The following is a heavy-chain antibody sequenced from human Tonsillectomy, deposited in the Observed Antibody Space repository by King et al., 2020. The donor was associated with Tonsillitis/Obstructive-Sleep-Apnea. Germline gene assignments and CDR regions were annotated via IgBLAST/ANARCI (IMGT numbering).Heavy chain of an antibody. V-gene: IGHV3-7*03. CDR3: ARGVYCSGGSCYLAAFDI. Sequence: VQLVESGGGFVQPGGSLRLSCAASGFTFSSYWMSWVRQAPGKGLEWVANIKQVGSEKYYVDSVKGRFTISRDNAKNSLYLQMNSLRAEDTAVYYCARGVYCSGGSCYLAAFDIWGQGTMVTVSS. CDR1: GFTFSSYW. J-gene: IGHJ3*02. CDR2: IKQVGSEK. D-gene: IGHD2-15*01.